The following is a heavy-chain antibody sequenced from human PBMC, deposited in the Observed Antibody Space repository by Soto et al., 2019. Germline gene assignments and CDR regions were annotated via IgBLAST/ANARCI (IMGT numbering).Heavy chain of an antibody. V-gene: IGHV1-69*01. CDR2: IIPIFGTA. D-gene: IGHD2-2*01. Sequence: QVQLVQSGAEVKKPGSSVKVSCKASGGTFSSYAIIWVRQAPGQGLEWMGGIIPIFGTANYAQKFQGRVTITADESTSTAYMELSSLRSEDTAVYYCARGLIKVVPAAIKGNYYYYGMDVWGQGTTVTVSS. CDR3: ARGLIKVVPAAIKGNYYYYGMDV. J-gene: IGHJ6*02. CDR1: GGTFSSYA.